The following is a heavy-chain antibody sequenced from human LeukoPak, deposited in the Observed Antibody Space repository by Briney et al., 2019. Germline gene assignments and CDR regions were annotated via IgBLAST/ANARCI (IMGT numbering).Heavy chain of an antibody. D-gene: IGHD3-10*01. CDR2: VYYSGST. Sequence: PSETLSLTCTVSGDSISTYYWSWIRQPPGKGLEWIGYVYYSGSTTYNPSLKTRLTISVDTSKNQFSLKLTPVTAADTAVYYCARASGSSYVVFFFDYWGQGTLVTVSS. J-gene: IGHJ4*02. CDR3: ARASGSSYVVFFFDY. V-gene: IGHV4-59*01. CDR1: GDSISTYY.